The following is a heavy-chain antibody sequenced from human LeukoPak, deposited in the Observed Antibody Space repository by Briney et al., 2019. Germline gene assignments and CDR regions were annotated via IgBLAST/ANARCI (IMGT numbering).Heavy chain of an antibody. V-gene: IGHV1-8*01. CDR2: MNPNSGNT. J-gene: IGHJ6*02. CDR1: GYTFTSYD. D-gene: IGHD2-21*02. CDR3: ARYARQIVVVTAIDYGMDV. Sequence: ASVKVSCKASGYTFTSYDINWERQATGQGLEWMGWMNPNSGNTGYAQKFQGRVTMTRNTSISTAYMELSSLRSEDTAVYYCARYARQIVVVTAIDYGMDVWGQGTTVTVSS.